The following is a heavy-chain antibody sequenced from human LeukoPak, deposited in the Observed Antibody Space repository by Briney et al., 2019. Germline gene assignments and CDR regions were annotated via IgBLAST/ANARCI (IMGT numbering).Heavy chain of an antibody. CDR2: INPSGGST. V-gene: IGHV1-46*01. CDR1: GYTFTSYY. CDR3: ARDLTDTTVTTPSDAFDI. Sequence: ASVKVSCKASGYTFTSYYMQWVRQAPGQGLEWMGIINPSGGSTSYAQKFQGRVTMTRDMSTSTVYMELSSLRSEDTAVYYCARDLTDTTVTTPSDAFDIWGQGTMVTVSS. J-gene: IGHJ3*02. D-gene: IGHD4-17*01.